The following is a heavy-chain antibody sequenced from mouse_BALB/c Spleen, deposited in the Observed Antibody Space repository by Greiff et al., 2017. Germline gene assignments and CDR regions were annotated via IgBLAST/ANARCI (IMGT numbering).Heavy chain of an antibody. J-gene: IGHJ4*01. D-gene: IGHD2-14*01. Sequence: VQLQQSGAELVRPGTSVKVSCKASGYAFTNYLIEWVKQRPGQGLEWIGVINPGSGGTNYNEKFKGKATLTADKSSSTAYMQLSSLTSDDSAVYFCARTYRDYYAMDYWGQGTSVTVSS. V-gene: IGHV1-54*01. CDR3: ARTYRDYYAMDY. CDR1: GYAFTNYL. CDR2: INPGSGGT.